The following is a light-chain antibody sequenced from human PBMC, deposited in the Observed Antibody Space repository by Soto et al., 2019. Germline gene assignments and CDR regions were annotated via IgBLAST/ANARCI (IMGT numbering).Light chain of an antibody. CDR2: GAS. V-gene: IGKV1-12*01. CDR3: QQANSFPIT. Sequence: DTQMTQSPSFLSASVGDRVTITCRASQGVSGLVAWYQQKAGTAPKLLIFGASRLKSGVPSRFSGSGFGTDFTLTISSLQPEDFATYYCQQANSFPITFGQGTRLEFK. J-gene: IGKJ5*01. CDR1: QGVSGL.